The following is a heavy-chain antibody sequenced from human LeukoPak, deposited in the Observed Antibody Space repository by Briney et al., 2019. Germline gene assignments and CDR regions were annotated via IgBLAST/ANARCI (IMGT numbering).Heavy chain of an antibody. CDR1: EFTFSSYA. Sequence: GGSLRLSCAASEFTFSSYAMNWVRQAPGKGLEWVSMISDSGDRTYYADSVKGRFTLSRDNSKNMLYLQMNSLRAEGTAVYFCAKGLWAAAAIGPLEYWGQGTLVTVSS. D-gene: IGHD2-2*02. J-gene: IGHJ4*02. V-gene: IGHV3-23*01. CDR3: AKGLWAAAAIGPLEY. CDR2: ISDSGDRT.